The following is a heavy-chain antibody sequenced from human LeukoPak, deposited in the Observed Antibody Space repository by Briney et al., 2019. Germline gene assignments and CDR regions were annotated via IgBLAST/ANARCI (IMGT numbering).Heavy chain of an antibody. V-gene: IGHV3-7*01. CDR1: GFTFSSYW. D-gene: IGHD2-2*01. CDR2: IKQDGSEK. J-gene: IGHJ6*03. CDR3: ARRGLTIVVVPAAMSVGGYYYYYMDV. Sequence: GGSLRLSCAASGFTFSSYWMSWVRQAPGKGLEWVANIKQDGSEKYYVDSVKGRFTISRDNAKNSLYLQMNSLRAEDTAVYYCARRGLTIVVVPAAMSVGGYYYYYMDVWGKGTTVTVSS.